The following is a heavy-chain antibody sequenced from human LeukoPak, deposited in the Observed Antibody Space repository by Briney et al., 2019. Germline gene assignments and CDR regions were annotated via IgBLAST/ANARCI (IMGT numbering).Heavy chain of an antibody. CDR2: ISAYNGNR. CDR3: ARGPLHVVVPAATWFDP. Sequence: ASVKVSCKASGYXFSNYGISWVRQAPGQGLEWMGWISAYNGNRDYTQKVQGRVTMTADTSTSTATMELRSLRTDDTAVYYCARGPLHVVVPAATWFDPWGQGILVTVSS. J-gene: IGHJ5*02. CDR1: GYXFSNYG. V-gene: IGHV1-18*01. D-gene: IGHD2-2*01.